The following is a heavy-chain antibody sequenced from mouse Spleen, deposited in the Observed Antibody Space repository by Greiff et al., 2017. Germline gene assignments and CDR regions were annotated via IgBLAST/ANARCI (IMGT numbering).Heavy chain of an antibody. J-gene: IGHJ2*01. CDR1: GYSITSGYY. CDR3: AGNLWNFDY. CDR2: ISYDGSN. V-gene: IGHV3-6*01. Sequence: VQLKESGPGLVKPSQSLSLTCSVTGYSITSGYYWNWIRQFPGNKLEWMGYISYDGSNNYNPSLKNRISITRDTSKNQFFLKLNSVTTEDTATYYCAGNLWNFDYWGQGTTLTVSS. D-gene: IGHD1-1*02.